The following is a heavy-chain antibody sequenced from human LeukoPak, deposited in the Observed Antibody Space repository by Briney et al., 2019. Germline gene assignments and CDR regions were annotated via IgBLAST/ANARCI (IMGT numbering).Heavy chain of an antibody. CDR2: IWYDGSNK. D-gene: IGHD6-13*01. CDR1: GFTFSDYA. Sequence: GGSLRLSCAASGFTFSDYALHWVRQAPDKGLEWVAVIWYDGSNKYYADSVKGRFTISRDNSKNTLYLQMNSLRAEDMAVYYCARDMAIAAAGLSPDYWGQGTLVTVSS. J-gene: IGHJ4*02. V-gene: IGHV3-33*08. CDR3: ARDMAIAAAGLSPDY.